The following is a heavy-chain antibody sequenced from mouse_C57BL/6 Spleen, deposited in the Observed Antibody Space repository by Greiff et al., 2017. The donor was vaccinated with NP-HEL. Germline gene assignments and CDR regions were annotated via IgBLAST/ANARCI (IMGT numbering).Heavy chain of an antibody. D-gene: IGHD2-5*01. V-gene: IGHV1-82*01. CDR1: GYAFSSSW. CDR2: IYPGDGDT. J-gene: IGHJ2*01. Sequence: QVQLQQSGPELVKPGASVKISCKASGYAFSSSWMNWVKQRPGKGLEWIGRIYPGDGDTNYNGKFKGKATLTADKSSSTAYMQLSSLTSEDSAVYSCARMSTDYSNYFYYFDYWGQGTTLTVSS. CDR3: ARMSTDYSNYFYYFDY.